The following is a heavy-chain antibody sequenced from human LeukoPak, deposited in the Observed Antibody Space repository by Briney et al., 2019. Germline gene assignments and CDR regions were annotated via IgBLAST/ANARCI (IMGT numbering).Heavy chain of an antibody. D-gene: IGHD3-22*01. J-gene: IGHJ4*02. CDR3: ASEYYDSSGAGGFDY. Sequence: GGSLRLSCGASGFTFSSYSMNWVRQAPGKGLEWVSSISISSNYMYYAHSVKDRFTISRDNAKNSLYLQMNSLRAEDTAVSYCASEYYDSSGAGGFDYWGQGPLVTVSS. V-gene: IGHV3-21*01. CDR2: ISISSNYM. CDR1: GFTFSSYS.